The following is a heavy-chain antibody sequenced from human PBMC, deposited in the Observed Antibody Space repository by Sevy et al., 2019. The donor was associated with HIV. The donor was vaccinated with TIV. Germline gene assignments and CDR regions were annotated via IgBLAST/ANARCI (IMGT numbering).Heavy chain of an antibody. CDR2: ISPSAKTT. CDR1: GFSFSDYY. CDR3: AGGKYWFDP. J-gene: IGHJ5*02. V-gene: IGHV3-11*04. Sequence: GGSLRLSCAASGFSFSDYYWGWIRQAPGKGLEWVSHISPSAKTTYYADSVEGRFTISRDNAKKSLYLQMSSLGAEDTAVYYCAGGKYWFDPWGQGTLVTVSS.